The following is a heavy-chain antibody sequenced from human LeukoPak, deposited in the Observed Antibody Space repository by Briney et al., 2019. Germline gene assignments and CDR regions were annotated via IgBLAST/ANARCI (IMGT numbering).Heavy chain of an antibody. J-gene: IGHJ5*02. CDR1: GGSISSHY. CDR3: ARGSSSRLDP. CDR2: IYYSGST. Sequence: PSETLSLTCTISGGSISSHYWSWIRQPPGKGLEWIGYIYYSGSTNYNPSLKSRVTISVDTSKNQFSLKLSSVTAADTAVYYCARGSSSRLDPRGQGTLVTVSS. D-gene: IGHD6-6*01. V-gene: IGHV4-59*11.